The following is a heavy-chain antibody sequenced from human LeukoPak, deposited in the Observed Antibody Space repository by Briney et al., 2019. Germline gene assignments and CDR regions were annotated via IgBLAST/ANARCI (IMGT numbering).Heavy chain of an antibody. CDR2: INRDGGGT. V-gene: IGHV3-74*01. CDR3: ARVAYGDYGVFDY. CDR1: RFTFSDYW. Sequence: GGSLRLSCAASRFTFSDYWMHWVRQAPGKGLVWVSRINRDGGGTTYADSVKGRITISRDNAKNTLYLQMNSLRAEDTAVYFCARVAYGDYGVFDYWGQGTLVTVSS. D-gene: IGHD4-17*01. J-gene: IGHJ4*02.